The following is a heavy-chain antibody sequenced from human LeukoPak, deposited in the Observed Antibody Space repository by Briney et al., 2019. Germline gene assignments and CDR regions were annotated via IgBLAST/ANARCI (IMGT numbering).Heavy chain of an antibody. V-gene: IGHV4-4*09. Sequence: SETLSLTCSVSGCSVTNTYWSWIRQSPGKGLEVIGYTYISGDTNYNPSLRDRVSISLDTSQSHLTLKMTSVTAGDTAVYYCARTARVFDYWGQGILVTVSS. CDR2: TYISGDT. CDR3: ARTARVFDY. CDR1: GCSVTNTY. J-gene: IGHJ4*02.